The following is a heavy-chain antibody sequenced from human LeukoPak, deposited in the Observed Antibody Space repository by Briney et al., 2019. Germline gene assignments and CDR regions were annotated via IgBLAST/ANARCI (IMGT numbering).Heavy chain of an antibody. CDR1: GFTFSSYW. D-gene: IGHD5-24*01. Sequence: GGSLRLSCAASGFTFSSYWMHWVRQAPGKGLVWVSRINSDGSSTSYADSVKGRFTISRDNAKNTLYLQMNSLRAEDTAVYYCAKRDGYTGGGFDYWGQGTLVTVSS. J-gene: IGHJ4*02. CDR2: INSDGSST. CDR3: AKRDGYTGGGFDY. V-gene: IGHV3-74*01.